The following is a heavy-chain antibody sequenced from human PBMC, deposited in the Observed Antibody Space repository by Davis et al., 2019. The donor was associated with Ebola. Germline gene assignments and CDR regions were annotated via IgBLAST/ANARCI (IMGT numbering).Heavy chain of an antibody. D-gene: IGHD3-10*01. CDR1: GGSFSTFS. Sequence: AASVKVSCKASGGSFSTFSINWLRQAPGQRLEWMGWINAGNGNTKYSQKFQGRVTITRDTSASTAYMELSSLRSEDTSVYYCARDRGGDYSFDYWGQGTLVTVSS. V-gene: IGHV1-3*01. CDR3: ARDRGGDYSFDY. J-gene: IGHJ4*02. CDR2: INAGNGNT.